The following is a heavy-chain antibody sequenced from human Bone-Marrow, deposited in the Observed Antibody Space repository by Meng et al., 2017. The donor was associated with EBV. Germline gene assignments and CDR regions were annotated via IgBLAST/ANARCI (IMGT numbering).Heavy chain of an antibody. V-gene: IGHV1-69*06. D-gene: IGHD4-17*01. Sequence: QGQRVQSGAGVKKPGSSVKVSCKASGGTFSSYAISWVRQAPGQGLEWMGGIIPIFGTANYAQKFQGRVTITADKSTSTAYMELSSLRSEDTAVYYCARDTHDYGDLTFFDYWGQGTLVTVSS. J-gene: IGHJ4*02. CDR1: GGTFSSYA. CDR2: IIPIFGTA. CDR3: ARDTHDYGDLTFFDY.